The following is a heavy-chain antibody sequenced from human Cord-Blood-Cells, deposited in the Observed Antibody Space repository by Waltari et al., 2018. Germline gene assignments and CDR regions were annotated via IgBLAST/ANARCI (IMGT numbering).Heavy chain of an antibody. CDR1: GYTFTGYY. V-gene: IGHV1-2*02. CDR2: INPNSGGT. D-gene: IGHD6-6*01. Sequence: QVQLVQSGAELKKPGASVKVSCKASGYTFTGYYMPWVRQAPGQGLKWMGWINPNSGGTNYAQKFQGRVTMTRDTSISTAYMELSRLRSDETAVYYCARESYSSSSFDYWGQGTLVTVSS. CDR3: ARESYSSSSFDY. J-gene: IGHJ4*02.